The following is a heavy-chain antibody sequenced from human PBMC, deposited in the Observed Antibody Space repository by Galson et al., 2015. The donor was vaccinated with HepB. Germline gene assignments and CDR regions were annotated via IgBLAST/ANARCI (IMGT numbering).Heavy chain of an antibody. CDR3: ARDRGTMVRGEFDY. J-gene: IGHJ4*02. CDR1: GFTVSSNY. CDR2: IYSGGST. V-gene: IGHV3-53*01. D-gene: IGHD3-10*01. Sequence: SLRLSCAASGFTVSSNYMSWVRQAPGKGLEWVSVIYSGGSTYYADSVKGRFTISRDNSKNTLYLQMNSLRAEGTAVYYRARDRGTMVRGEFDYWGQGTLVTVSS.